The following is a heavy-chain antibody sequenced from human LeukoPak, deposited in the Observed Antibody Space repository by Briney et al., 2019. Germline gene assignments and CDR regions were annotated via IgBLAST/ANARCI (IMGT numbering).Heavy chain of an antibody. J-gene: IGHJ2*01. V-gene: IGHV3-7*01. CDR1: GFTFSSYA. CDR2: IKQDGSEK. Sequence: PGGSLRLSCAASGFTFSSYAMHWVRQAPGKGLEWVANIKQDGSEKYYVDSVKGRFTISRDNAKNSLYLQMNSLRAEDTAVYYCARVSREGWYFDLWGRGTLVTVSS. CDR3: ARVSREGWYFDL.